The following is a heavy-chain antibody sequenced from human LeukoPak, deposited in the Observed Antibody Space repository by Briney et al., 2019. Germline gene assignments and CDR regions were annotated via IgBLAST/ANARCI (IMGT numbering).Heavy chain of an antibody. J-gene: IGHJ6*03. Sequence: GGSLRLSCAASGFTVSSNYMSWVRQAPGKGLEWVSVIYSGGSTYYAASVKGRFTISRDNSKNTLSLQMNSLRAEDTAVYYCARAAKYGSGGYWGQGSDYYYMDVWGKGPTVTVSS. CDR1: GFTVSSNY. D-gene: IGHD3-10*01. V-gene: IGHV3-53*01. CDR3: ARAAKYGSGGYWGQGSDYYYMDV. CDR2: IYSGGST.